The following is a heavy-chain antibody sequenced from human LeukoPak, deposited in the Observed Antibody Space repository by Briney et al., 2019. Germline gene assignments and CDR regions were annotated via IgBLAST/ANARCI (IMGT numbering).Heavy chain of an antibody. CDR1: GFTFSSYA. J-gene: IGHJ3*02. V-gene: IGHV3-64D*06. CDR2: ISSNGGST. D-gene: IGHD3-22*01. Sequence: PGGSLRLSCSASGFTFSSYAMHWVRQAPGKGLEYVSAISSNGGSTYYADSVKGRFTISRDSSKNTLYLQMSSLRAEDTAVYYCVKDGTAAYYYDSRVAFDIWGQGTMVTVSS. CDR3: VKDGTAAYYYDSRVAFDI.